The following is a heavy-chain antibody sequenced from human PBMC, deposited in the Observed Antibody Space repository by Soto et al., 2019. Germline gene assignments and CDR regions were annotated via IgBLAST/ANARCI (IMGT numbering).Heavy chain of an antibody. CDR3: AREPSSSWYFFDY. CDR1: GVSVNSGSYY. Sequence: SETLSLTCTVSGVSVNSGSYYWSWIRQPPGKGLEWIGYVYYSGSANYNPSLTSRVIISIDTSKNQFSLKLSSVTAADTAVYYCAREPSSSWYFFDYWGQGTLVTVSS. V-gene: IGHV4-61*01. CDR2: VYYSGSA. D-gene: IGHD6-13*01. J-gene: IGHJ4*02.